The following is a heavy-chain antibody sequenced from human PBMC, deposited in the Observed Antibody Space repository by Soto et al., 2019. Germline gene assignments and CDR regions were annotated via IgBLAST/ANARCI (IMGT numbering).Heavy chain of an antibody. D-gene: IGHD2-2*01. Sequence: PSETLSLTCTVSGGSISSGDYYWSWIRQPPGKGLEWIGYIYYSGSTYYNPSLKSRVTISVDTSKNQFSLKLSSVTAADTAVYYCARSPPQQLVPAALNWFDPWGQGTLVTVSS. V-gene: IGHV4-30-4*01. J-gene: IGHJ5*02. CDR3: ARSPPQQLVPAALNWFDP. CDR2: IYYSGST. CDR1: GGSISSGDYY.